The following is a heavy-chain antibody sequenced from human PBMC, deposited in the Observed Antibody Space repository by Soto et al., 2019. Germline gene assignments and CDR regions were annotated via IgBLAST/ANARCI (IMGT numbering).Heavy chain of an antibody. CDR1: GFTFVDYA. V-gene: IGHV3-9*01. CDR3: AKAPGGAAAATDDAFDI. CDR2: ISWNSGSI. Sequence: GGSLRLSCAASGFTFVDYAVHWVRQAPGKGLEWVSGISWNSGSIGYADSVKGRFTISRDNAKNSLYLQMNSLRAEDTALYYCAKAPGGAAAATDDAFDIWGQGTMVTVSS. D-gene: IGHD6-13*01. J-gene: IGHJ3*02.